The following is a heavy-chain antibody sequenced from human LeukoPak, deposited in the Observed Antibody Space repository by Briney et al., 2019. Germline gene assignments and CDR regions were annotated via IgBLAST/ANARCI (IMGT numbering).Heavy chain of an antibody. Sequence: GGSLRLSCAASGFTFSSNAMNWVRQAPGKGLEWVSSISGSGATTNYADSVKGRFTVSRDNSKNTLYLQMNSLRAEDTAVYYCAKDHDYVWGSYRHHFDYWGQGTLVTVSS. CDR3: AKDHDYVWGSYRHHFDY. CDR2: ISGSGATT. D-gene: IGHD3-16*02. CDR1: GFTFSSNA. J-gene: IGHJ4*02. V-gene: IGHV3-23*01.